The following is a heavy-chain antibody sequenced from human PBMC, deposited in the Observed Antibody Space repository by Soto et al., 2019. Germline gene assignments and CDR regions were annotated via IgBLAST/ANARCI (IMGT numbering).Heavy chain of an antibody. J-gene: IGHJ6*02. D-gene: IGHD5-18*01. CDR3: ARGGYSYGYYYYYGMDV. Sequence: QVQLQQWGAGLLKPSETLSLTCAVYGGSFSGYYWSWIRQPPGKGLEWIGEINHSGSTNYNPSLKSRVTRSVDTSKNQFSLKLSSVTAADTAVYYCARGGYSYGYYYYYGMDVWGQGTTVTVSS. V-gene: IGHV4-34*01. CDR1: GGSFSGYY. CDR2: INHSGST.